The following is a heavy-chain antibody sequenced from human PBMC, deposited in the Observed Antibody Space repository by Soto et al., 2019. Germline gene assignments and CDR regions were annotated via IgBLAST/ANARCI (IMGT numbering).Heavy chain of an antibody. J-gene: IGHJ6*02. Sequence: ESGGGVVQPGRSLRLSCAASGFTFSSYGMHWVRQAPGKGLEWVAVISYDGSNKYYADSVKGRFTISRDNSKNTLYLHMNSLRAEDTAVYYCAKTREISALYYYYYGMDVWGQGTTVTVSS. V-gene: IGHV3-30*18. D-gene: IGHD6-6*01. CDR1: GFTFSSYG. CDR2: ISYDGSNK. CDR3: AKTREISALYYYYYGMDV.